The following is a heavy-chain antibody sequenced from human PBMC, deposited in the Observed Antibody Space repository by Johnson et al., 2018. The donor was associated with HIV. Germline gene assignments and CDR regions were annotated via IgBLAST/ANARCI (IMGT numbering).Heavy chain of an antibody. D-gene: IGHD3-10*01. CDR1: GFTFSSYG. V-gene: IGHV3-30*18. J-gene: IGHJ3*01. CDR3: AKDHNFGSYLFAFDG. Sequence: QVQLVESGGGVVQPGRSLRLSCAASGFTFSSYGMHWVRQAPGKGLEWVAVISYDGSNKYYADSVKGRFTISRDNSTLYLQMNSLRVEDTAVYYCAKDHNFGSYLFAFDGWGQGTMVTVSS. CDR2: ISYDGSNK.